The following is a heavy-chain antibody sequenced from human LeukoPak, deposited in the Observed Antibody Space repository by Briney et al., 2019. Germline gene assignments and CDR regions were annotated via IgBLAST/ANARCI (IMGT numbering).Heavy chain of an antibody. Sequence: GGSLRLSCAASGFTFNDYAMYWVRQAPGKGLEWVSGISWNSRSIAYADSVKGRFTISRDNAKNSLYLQMNSLRAEDMALYYCAKEGSSWSTFDYWGQGTLVTVSS. CDR1: GFTFNDYA. J-gene: IGHJ4*02. D-gene: IGHD6-13*01. V-gene: IGHV3-9*03. CDR2: ISWNSRSI. CDR3: AKEGSSWSTFDY.